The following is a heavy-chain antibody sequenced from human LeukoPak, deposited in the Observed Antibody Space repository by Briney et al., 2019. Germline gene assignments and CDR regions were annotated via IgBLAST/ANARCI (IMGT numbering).Heavy chain of an antibody. Sequence: PGGSLRLSCAASGFTFSDHYMDWVRQAPGKGLEWVGRTRNKANSYTTEYAASVKGRFTISRDDSKNSLYLQMNSLKTEDTAVYYCARGGVVVMGAFDIWGQGTMVTVSS. J-gene: IGHJ3*02. CDR2: TRNKANSYTT. D-gene: IGHD3-22*01. CDR1: GFTFSDHY. CDR3: ARGGVVVMGAFDI. V-gene: IGHV3-72*01.